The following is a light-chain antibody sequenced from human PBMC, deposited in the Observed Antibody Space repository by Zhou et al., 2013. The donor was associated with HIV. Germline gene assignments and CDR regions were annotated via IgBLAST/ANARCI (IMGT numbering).Light chain of an antibody. V-gene: IGKV1-5*03. CDR2: KAS. Sequence: IQLTQSPSSLSASVGDGVTITCRASQSTTSYLNWYQQKPGKAPKLLIYKASSLESGVPSRFSGSGSGTEFTLTISSLQPDDFATYYCQQYNSYSYTFGQGTKLEIK. J-gene: IGKJ2*01. CDR3: QQYNSYSYT. CDR1: QSTTSY.